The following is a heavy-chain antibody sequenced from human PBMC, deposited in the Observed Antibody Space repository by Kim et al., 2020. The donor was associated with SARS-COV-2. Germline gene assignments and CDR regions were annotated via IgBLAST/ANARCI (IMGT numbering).Heavy chain of an antibody. Sequence: SQTLSLTCAVYGGSFSGYYWSWIRQPPGKGLEWIGEINHSGSTNYNPSLKSRVTISVDTSKNQFSLKLSSVTAADTAVYYCARGGGYYASSGSGVYYYYGMDVWGQGTTVTVSS. CDR2: INHSGST. J-gene: IGHJ6*02. CDR1: GGSFSGYY. V-gene: IGHV4-34*01. CDR3: ARGGGYYASSGSGVYYYYGMDV. D-gene: IGHD3-22*01.